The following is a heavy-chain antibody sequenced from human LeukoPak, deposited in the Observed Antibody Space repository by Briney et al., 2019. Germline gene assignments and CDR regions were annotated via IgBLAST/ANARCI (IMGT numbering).Heavy chain of an antibody. CDR1: GSSISGVYY. D-gene: IGHD4-17*01. V-gene: IGHV4-38-2*02. CDR2: IYHSGST. Sequence: SETLSLTCTVSGSSISGVYYWGWIRQPPGMGLEWIGGIYHSGSTNYNPSFKSRVTISADTSKSQFSLKLSSVTAADTAIYYCVTGATVTTLYYFDYWGQGTLVTVSS. CDR3: VTGATVTTLYYFDY. J-gene: IGHJ4*02.